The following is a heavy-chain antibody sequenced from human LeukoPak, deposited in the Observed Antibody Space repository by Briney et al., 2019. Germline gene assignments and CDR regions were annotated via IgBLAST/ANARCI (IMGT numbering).Heavy chain of an antibody. CDR1: GGSISSYY. J-gene: IGHJ6*02. CDR2: IYYSGST. V-gene: IGHV4-59*01. CDR3: ARGTHYYYYYGMDV. Sequence: SETLSLTCTVSGGSISSYYWSWIRQPPGKGLEWIGYIYYSGSTNYNPSLKSRVTISVDTSKNQFSLKLSPVTAADTAVYYCARGTHYYYYYGMDVWGQGTTVTVSS.